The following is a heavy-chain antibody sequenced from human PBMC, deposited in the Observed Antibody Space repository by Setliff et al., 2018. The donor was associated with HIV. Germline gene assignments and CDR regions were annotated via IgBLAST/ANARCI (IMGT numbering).Heavy chain of an antibody. Sequence: PGESPKISCKGSGYRFTKYWIAWVRQMPGKGLEWVGIIYPDDSDIRYSPSFQGQVTISADKSISTAYLQWSGLEASESAIYYCARRLGSGSYYKSDSYYYMDVWGKGTTVTVSS. V-gene: IGHV5-51*01. D-gene: IGHD3-10*01. CDR2: IYPDDSDI. CDR1: GYRFTKYW. J-gene: IGHJ6*03. CDR3: ARRLGSGSYYKSDSYYYMDV.